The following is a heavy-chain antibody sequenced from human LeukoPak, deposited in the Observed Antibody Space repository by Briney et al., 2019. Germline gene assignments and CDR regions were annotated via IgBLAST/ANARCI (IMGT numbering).Heavy chain of an antibody. CDR2: INHSGST. CDR1: GGSFSVYY. CDR3: ARRSEVAAAGTGDFDY. D-gene: IGHD6-13*01. Sequence: TSETLSLTCAVYGGSFSVYYWSWIRQPPGKGLEWIGEINHSGSTNYNPSLKSRVTISVDTSKNQFSLKLSSVTAADTAVYYCARRSEVAAAGTGDFDYWGQGTLVTVSS. J-gene: IGHJ4*02. V-gene: IGHV4-34*01.